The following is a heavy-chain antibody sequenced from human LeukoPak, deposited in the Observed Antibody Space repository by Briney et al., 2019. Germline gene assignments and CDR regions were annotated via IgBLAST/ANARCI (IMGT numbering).Heavy chain of an antibody. CDR1: GGSISSSSYY. CDR2: IYSGGST. D-gene: IGHD3-10*01. Sequence: PSESLSLTCTVSGGSISSSSYYWGWVRQAPGKGLEWVSVIYSGGSTYYADSVKGRFTISRDNSKNTLYLQMNSLRAEDTAVYYCARALDASYGSGTADAFDIWGQGTMVTVSS. V-gene: IGHV3-66*01. CDR3: ARALDASYGSGTADAFDI. J-gene: IGHJ3*02.